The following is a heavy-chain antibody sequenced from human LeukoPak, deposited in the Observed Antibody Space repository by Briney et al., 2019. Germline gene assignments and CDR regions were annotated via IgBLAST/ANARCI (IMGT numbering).Heavy chain of an antibody. CDR1: GFTFSEFE. CDR3: TRGLVAPPGTRYLDY. V-gene: IGHV3-48*03. Sequence: GGSLRLSCAASGFTFSEFEMSWVRQAPGKGLEWVSDISSGGTTIFYADSVKGRFTISRDNAKNSLYLQMNSLRDEDTAIYYCTRGLVAPPGTRYLDYWGQGALVTVSS. D-gene: IGHD2-2*01. CDR2: ISSGGTTI. J-gene: IGHJ4*02.